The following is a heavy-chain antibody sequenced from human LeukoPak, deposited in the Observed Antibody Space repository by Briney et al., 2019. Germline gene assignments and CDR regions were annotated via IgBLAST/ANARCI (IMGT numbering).Heavy chain of an antibody. V-gene: IGHV3-23*01. CDR1: GFTFSSYA. D-gene: IGHD3-3*01. J-gene: IGHJ4*02. CDR2: ISGSGDST. Sequence: GGSLRLSCAASGFTFSSYAVSWVRQAPGKGLEWVSTISGSGDSTFYADSVKGRFTISRDNSKNILYLQMNSLRAEDTAVYYCAKDPDADNDFWSGYYHYWGQGTLVTVSS. CDR3: AKDPDADNDFWSGYYHY.